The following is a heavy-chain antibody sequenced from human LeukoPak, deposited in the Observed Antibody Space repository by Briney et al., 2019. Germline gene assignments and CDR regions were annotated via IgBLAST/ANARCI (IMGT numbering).Heavy chain of an antibody. CDR3: ARQCGSSSNNFDY. V-gene: IGHV1-2*02. CDR1: GYIFTGYY. D-gene: IGHD6-6*01. CDR2: ISPNSGGT. J-gene: IGHJ4*02. Sequence: ASVKVSCKASGYIFTGYYMHWVRQAPGQGLEWIGWISPNSGGTNYAQKFQGRVTMTRDTSTSTAYMELSRLISDDTAVYYCARQCGSSSNNFDYWGQGTLVTVSS.